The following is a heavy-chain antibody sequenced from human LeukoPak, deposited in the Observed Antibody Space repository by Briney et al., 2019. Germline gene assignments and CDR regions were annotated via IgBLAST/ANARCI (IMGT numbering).Heavy chain of an antibody. J-gene: IGHJ6*03. CDR2: ISAYNGNT. Sequence: GASVKVSCKASGYTFTSYGISWVRQAPGQGLEWMGWISAYNGNTYYAQKLQGRVTMTTDTSTSTAYMELRSLRSDDTAVYYCARDPMGYYYYYMDVWGKGTTVTVSS. V-gene: IGHV1-18*01. CDR1: GYTFTSYG. D-gene: IGHD5-24*01. CDR3: ARDPMGYYYYYMDV.